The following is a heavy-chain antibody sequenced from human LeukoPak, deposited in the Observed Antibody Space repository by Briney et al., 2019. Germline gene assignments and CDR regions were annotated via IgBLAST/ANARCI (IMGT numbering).Heavy chain of an antibody. D-gene: IGHD3-10*01. CDR1: GFTFSSYS. V-gene: IGHV3-21*01. Sequence: GGSLRLSCAASGFTFSSYSMNWVRQAPGKGLEWDSSISSSSSYIYYADSVKGRFTISRGNAKNSLYLQMNSLRAEDTAVYYCARGPYGSGSDFDYWGQGTLVTVSS. CDR2: ISSSSSYI. J-gene: IGHJ4*02. CDR3: ARGPYGSGSDFDY.